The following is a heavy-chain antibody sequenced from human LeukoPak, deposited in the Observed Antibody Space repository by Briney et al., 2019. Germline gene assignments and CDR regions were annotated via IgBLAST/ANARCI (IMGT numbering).Heavy chain of an antibody. Sequence: ASVKVSCKASGYTFTGYYMHWVRQAPGQGLEWMGWINPNSGGTNYAQKFQGRVTMTRDTSISTAYMELSRLRSDDTAVYYCTLLAGIAVAGTENWFDPWGQGTLVTVSS. J-gene: IGHJ5*02. V-gene: IGHV1-2*02. CDR1: GYTFTGYY. CDR2: INPNSGGT. CDR3: TLLAGIAVAGTENWFDP. D-gene: IGHD6-19*01.